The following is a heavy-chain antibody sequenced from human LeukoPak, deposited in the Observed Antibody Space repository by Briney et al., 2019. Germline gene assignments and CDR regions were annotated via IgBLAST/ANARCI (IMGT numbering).Heavy chain of an antibody. Sequence: PGGSLRLSCAASGFTVSSNYMSWFRQAPAKGLEWVSVIYSGGSTYYADSVKGRFTISRHNSKNTLYLQMNSLRAEDTAVYYCARAPEWLIFDYWGQGTLVTVSS. J-gene: IGHJ4*02. CDR1: GFTVSSNY. CDR3: ARAPEWLIFDY. V-gene: IGHV3-53*04. D-gene: IGHD6-19*01. CDR2: IYSGGST.